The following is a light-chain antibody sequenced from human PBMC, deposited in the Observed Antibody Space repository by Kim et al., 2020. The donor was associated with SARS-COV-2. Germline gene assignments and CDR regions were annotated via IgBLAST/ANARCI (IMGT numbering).Light chain of an antibody. V-gene: IGLV10-54*04. CDR1: NKNMGYVV. Sequence: TATVPAPGNNKNMGYVVAAWLQQHHGHPPKLLSYRNNNRPSGISDRFSASRSGNTAYLTITGLQPEDETDYYCSAWDRGLSAWVFGGGTQLTVL. CDR3: SAWDRGLSAWV. CDR2: RNN. J-gene: IGLJ3*02.